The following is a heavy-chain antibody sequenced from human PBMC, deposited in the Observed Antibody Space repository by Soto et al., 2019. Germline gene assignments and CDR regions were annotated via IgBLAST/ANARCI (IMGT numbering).Heavy chain of an antibody. Sequence: GESLKISCKGSGYSFTSYWIGWVRQMPGKGLEWMGIIYPGDSDTRYSPSFQGQVTISADKSISTAYLQWSSLKASDTAMYYCARLGEIPIWYHTERGYYYGMDVCGQGTTVTVSS. CDR3: ARLGEIPIWYHTERGYYYGMDV. J-gene: IGHJ6*02. D-gene: IGHD5-18*01. CDR1: GYSFTSYW. CDR2: IYPGDSDT. V-gene: IGHV5-51*01.